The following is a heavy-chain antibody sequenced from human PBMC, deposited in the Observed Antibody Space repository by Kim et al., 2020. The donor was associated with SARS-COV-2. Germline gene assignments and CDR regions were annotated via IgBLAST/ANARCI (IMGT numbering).Heavy chain of an antibody. CDR2: IYTDGDT. Sequence: GGSLRLSCAASGFTISSKYMNWIRQAPGKGLEWVSSIYTDGDTYYADSVKGRFTISREISKSTVYRQMRSLRAEDTAVYYCARDVLSVNYFDYWGQGILVTVSS. CDR3: ARDVLSVNYFDY. CDR1: GFTISSKY. V-gene: IGHV3-53*01. J-gene: IGHJ4*02.